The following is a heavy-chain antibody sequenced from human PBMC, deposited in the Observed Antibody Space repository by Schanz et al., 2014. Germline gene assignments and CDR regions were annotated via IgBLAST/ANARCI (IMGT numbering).Heavy chain of an antibody. CDR3: AKVRYSSGWRGDYFDE. Sequence: VQLVESGGGLVQPGGSLRLSCAASGITFSSHSFNWVRQAPGKGLEWVSVIGVDGTTTYYADSVKGRFTISRDNSKNALYLQMNSLRAEDTAVYYCAKVRYSSGWRGDYFDEWGQGTLVTVAS. V-gene: IGHV3-23*04. J-gene: IGHJ4*02. CDR1: GITFSSHS. CDR2: IGVDGTTT. D-gene: IGHD6-25*01.